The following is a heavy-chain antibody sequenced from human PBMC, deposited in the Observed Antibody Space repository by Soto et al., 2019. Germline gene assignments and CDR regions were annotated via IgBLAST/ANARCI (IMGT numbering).Heavy chain of an antibody. D-gene: IGHD4-17*01. CDR1: GGSFSGYY. V-gene: IGHV4-34*01. Sequence: SETLSLTCAVYGGSFSGYYWSWIRQPPGKGLEWIGEINHSGSTNYNPSLKSRVTISVDTSKNQFSLKLSSVTAAGTAVYYCARGDYGDYVYYWGQGTLVTVSS. CDR3: ARGDYGDYVYY. CDR2: INHSGST. J-gene: IGHJ4*02.